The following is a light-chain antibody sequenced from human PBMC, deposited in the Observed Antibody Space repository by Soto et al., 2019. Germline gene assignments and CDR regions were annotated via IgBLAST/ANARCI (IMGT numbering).Light chain of an antibody. CDR1: QSVSSSY. Sequence: EIVLTQSPGTLSLSPGERATLSCRASQSVSSSYLAWYQQKPGQAPRLLIYGASSRATGIPDRFSGSGSGTDFTLTXSRLEPEDFAVYYCQQYGSSITFGQGTRLEIK. V-gene: IGKV3-20*01. J-gene: IGKJ5*01. CDR3: QQYGSSIT. CDR2: GAS.